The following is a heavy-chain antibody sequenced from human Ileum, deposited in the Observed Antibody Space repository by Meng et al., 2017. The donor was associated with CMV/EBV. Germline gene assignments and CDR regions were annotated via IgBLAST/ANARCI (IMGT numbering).Heavy chain of an antibody. J-gene: IGHJ4*02. CDR2: ISSSGDT. V-gene: IGHV4-4*08. Sequence: QVHLQESGPGLVKPSETLSLTCSVSNGSFNIYYWGWLRQSPGKGLEFIAYISSSGDTNYNPPLRSRVAISIDTTKEHFSLRLTSVTAADTAVYYCARAHVIPNGNYMFDYWGQGALVTVSS. CDR3: ARAHVIPNGNYMFDY. CDR1: NGSFNIYY. D-gene: IGHD1-7*01.